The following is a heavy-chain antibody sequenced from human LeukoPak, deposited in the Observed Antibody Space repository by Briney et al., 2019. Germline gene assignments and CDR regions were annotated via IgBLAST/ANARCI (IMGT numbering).Heavy chain of an antibody. Sequence: GGSLRLSCAASGFTFSSYAMSWVRQAPAKGLEWVSSISGGTYYADSVKGGFTISRDNSKNTLYLHMNSLRAEDTAVYYCAKDSSSISGWLSHFDYWGQGTLVAVSS. CDR2: ISGGT. J-gene: IGHJ4*02. CDR3: AKDSSSISGWLSHFDY. CDR1: GFTFSSYA. V-gene: IGHV3-23*01. D-gene: IGHD6-19*01.